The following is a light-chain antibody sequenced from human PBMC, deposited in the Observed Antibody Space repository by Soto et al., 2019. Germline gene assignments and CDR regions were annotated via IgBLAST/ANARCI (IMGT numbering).Light chain of an antibody. V-gene: IGKV3-15*01. Sequence: EVVMTQSPATLSVSPGERVTLSCTASQSVSGNLAWYQQKPGQAPRLLIHGASTRATDIPARFSGSGSGTECTLTITSLQSEDFAVYYCQQYHNWPPGLKFGGGPRVEIK. J-gene: IGKJ4*02. CDR3: QQYHNWPPGLK. CDR2: GAS. CDR1: QSVSGN.